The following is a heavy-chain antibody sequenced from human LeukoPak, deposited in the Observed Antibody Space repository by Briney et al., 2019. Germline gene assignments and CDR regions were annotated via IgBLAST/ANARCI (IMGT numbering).Heavy chain of an antibody. J-gene: IGHJ4*02. Sequence: GRSLRLSCAASGFSFSSHGMPWVRQAPGKGLEWVAVIWYDGSNTYYADSVKGRFTISRDNSKNTLYLQMNSLRAEDTAVYYCARMRGYGDWNFDYWGQGTLVTVSS. V-gene: IGHV3-33*01. CDR1: GFSFSSHG. D-gene: IGHD4-17*01. CDR3: ARMRGYGDWNFDY. CDR2: IWYDGSNT.